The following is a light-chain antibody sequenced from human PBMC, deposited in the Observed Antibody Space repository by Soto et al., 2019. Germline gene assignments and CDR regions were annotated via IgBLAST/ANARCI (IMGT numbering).Light chain of an antibody. CDR3: SSYTTANTLT. CDR1: SNDIGAYDY. Sequence: QSALTQPASVSGSPGQSVTISCTGTSNDIGAYDYVSWYQQVPGKAPKLLIFDVNYRPSEISRRFSGSKSGNSASLTISALQAADEADCYCSSYTTANTLTFGGGTKLTVL. J-gene: IGLJ2*01. V-gene: IGLV2-14*03. CDR2: DVN.